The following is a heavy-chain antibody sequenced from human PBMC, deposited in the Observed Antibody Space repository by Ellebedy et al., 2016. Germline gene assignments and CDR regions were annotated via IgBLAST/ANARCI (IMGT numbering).Heavy chain of an antibody. J-gene: IGHJ6*03. CDR2: IYTSGST. CDR3: ARGGGLAYYYYMDV. CDR1: GYSISSGYY. V-gene: IGHV4-4*07. Sequence: SETLSLTXTVSGYSISSGYYWGWIRQPAGKGLEWIGRIYTSGSTNYNPSLKSRVTMSVDTSKNQFSLKLSSVTAADTAVYYCARGGGLAYYYYMDVWGKGTTVTVSS.